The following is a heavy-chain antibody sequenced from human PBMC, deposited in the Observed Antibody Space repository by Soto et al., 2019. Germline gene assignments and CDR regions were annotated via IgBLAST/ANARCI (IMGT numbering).Heavy chain of an antibody. CDR2: IWYDGNNK. J-gene: IGHJ4*02. V-gene: IGHV3-33*01. Sequence: QVQLVESGGVVVQPGRSLRLSCAASGFTFNNYGIHWVRQAPGKGLEWVAVIWYDGNNKYYKDSVKGRFTISRDNSESTLYPQMNSLRAQGTAVYNCARDVGARVSKHWLFDSWGQGTLVTVSS. D-gene: IGHD3-10*01. CDR3: ARDVGARVSKHWLFDS. CDR1: GFTFNNYG.